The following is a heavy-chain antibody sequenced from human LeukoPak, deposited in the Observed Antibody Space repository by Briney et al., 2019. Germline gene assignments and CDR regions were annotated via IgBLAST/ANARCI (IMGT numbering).Heavy chain of an antibody. CDR2: ISYDGSNK. CDR3: VMYSRADC. V-gene: IGHV3-30*04. Sequence: GGSLRLSCAASGITFSNYAMHWVRQAPGKGLEWVAVISYDGSNKYYADSVKGRFTISRDNAKNSLYLQMNSLRAEDTAVYYCVMYSRADCWGQGTLVTVSS. D-gene: IGHD6-13*01. J-gene: IGHJ4*02. CDR1: GITFSNYA.